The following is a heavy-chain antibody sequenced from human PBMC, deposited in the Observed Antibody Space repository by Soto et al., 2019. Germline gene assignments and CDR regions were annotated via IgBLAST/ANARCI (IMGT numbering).Heavy chain of an antibody. Sequence: QMQLVQSGPEVKKPGTSVKVSCKPSGFSFATSAVQWVRQARGQRLEGIGWIVVGSGYTEYAQNFQQRLPITTDMSTGTAYMKLSSPRSEHTAVYYCAAAIYDGSGYHYWGQGTLVTVSS. V-gene: IGHV1-58*01. CDR3: AAAIYDGSGYHY. CDR2: IVVGSGYT. J-gene: IGHJ4*02. D-gene: IGHD3-22*01. CDR1: GFSFATSA.